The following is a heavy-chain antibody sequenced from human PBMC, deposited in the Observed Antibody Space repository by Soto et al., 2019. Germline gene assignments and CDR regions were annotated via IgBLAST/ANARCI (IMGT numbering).Heavy chain of an antibody. Sequence: SPAHSLTCAIPGDSVSSNSAAWNWNRQSPSRGLEWLGRTYYRSKWYNDYAVSVKSRITINPDTSKNQFSLQLNSVTPEDTAVYYCARAKYYYDSSGYYPYYYYGMDVWGQGTTVTVSS. J-gene: IGHJ6*02. D-gene: IGHD3-22*01. V-gene: IGHV6-1*01. CDR1: GDSVSSNSAA. CDR3: ARAKYYYDSSGYYPYYYYGMDV. CDR2: TYYRSKWYN.